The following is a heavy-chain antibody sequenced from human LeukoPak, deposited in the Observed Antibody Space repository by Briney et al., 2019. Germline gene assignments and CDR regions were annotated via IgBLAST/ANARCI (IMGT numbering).Heavy chain of an antibody. CDR3: AFTTGSYYLDS. Sequence: SETLSLTCVVYGGSFSGHYRSWIRQPPGKGLEWIGEINHSGSVNYNPSLKSRVTVSADTSKNQFSLKLNSVTAADTAVYYCAFTTGSYYLDSWGQGTLVTVSS. CDR2: INHSGSV. V-gene: IGHV4-34*01. CDR1: GGSFSGHY. D-gene: IGHD1-26*01. J-gene: IGHJ4*02.